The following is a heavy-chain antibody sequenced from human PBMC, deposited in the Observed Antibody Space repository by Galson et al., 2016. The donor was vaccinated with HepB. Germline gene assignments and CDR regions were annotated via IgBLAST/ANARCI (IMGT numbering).Heavy chain of an antibody. D-gene: IGHD3-10*01. CDR3: ARSYLLGRGFGW. Sequence: CAISGDSVSNNSAGWYWIRQSPSRGLECLGRTFYRSNWQNDYADSVNSRISINADTAKNEFSLHLSSVTPEDTGVYYCARSYLLGRGFGWWGPGTPVTVSS. CDR2: TFYRSNWQN. V-gene: IGHV6-1*01. CDR1: GDSVSNNSAG. J-gene: IGHJ4*02.